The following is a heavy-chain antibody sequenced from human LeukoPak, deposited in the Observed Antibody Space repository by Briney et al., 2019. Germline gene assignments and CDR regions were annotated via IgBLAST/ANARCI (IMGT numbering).Heavy chain of an antibody. CDR2: ISAYNGNT. CDR3: ARDQIEGTWIQPWLRTPLEYYFDY. CDR1: GYTFTSYG. D-gene: IGHD5-18*01. V-gene: IGHV1-18*01. Sequence: GASVKVSCKASGYTFTSYGISWVRQAPGQGLEWMGWISAYNGNTNYAQKLQGRVTMTTDTSTSTAYMELRSLRSDDTAVYYCARDQIEGTWIQPWLRTPLEYYFDYWGQGTLVTVSS. J-gene: IGHJ4*02.